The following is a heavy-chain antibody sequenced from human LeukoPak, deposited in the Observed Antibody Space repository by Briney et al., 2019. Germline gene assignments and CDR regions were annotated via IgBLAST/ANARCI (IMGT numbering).Heavy chain of an antibody. D-gene: IGHD1-1*01. V-gene: IGHV3-21*01. CDR3: ARDSPGTTASDY. CDR1: GFTFDTYR. CDR2: ISASGSYI. Sequence: GGSMRLSCAASGFTFDTYRMNWVRQAPGKGLEWVSSISASGSYIYYADSLKGRFTISRDNTKNSLFLQMNSLRAEDTAVYYCARDSPGTTASDYWGQGTLVTVSS. J-gene: IGHJ4*02.